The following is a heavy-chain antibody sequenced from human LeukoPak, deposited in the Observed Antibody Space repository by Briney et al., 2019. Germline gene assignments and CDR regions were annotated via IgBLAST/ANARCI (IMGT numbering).Heavy chain of an antibody. J-gene: IGHJ3*02. CDR1: GFTFTNYA. CDR2: ISSSGSTI. V-gene: IGHV3-11*01. Sequence: PGGSLRLSCAASGFTFTNYAMSWIRQAPGKGLEWVSYISSSGSTIYYADSVKGRFTISRDNAKNSLYLQMNSLRAEDTAVYYCARDPPSPYDSSGFSPDAFDIWGQGTMVTVSS. CDR3: ARDPPSPYDSSGFSPDAFDI. D-gene: IGHD3-22*01.